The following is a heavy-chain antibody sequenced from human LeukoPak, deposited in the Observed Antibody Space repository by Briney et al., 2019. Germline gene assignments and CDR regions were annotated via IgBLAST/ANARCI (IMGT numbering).Heavy chain of an antibody. D-gene: IGHD2-8*01. Sequence: SETLSLTCTVSGGSISSYYWSWIRQPPGKGLEWIGYIYYSGSTNYNPSLKSRVTISVDTSKNQFSLQLSSVTAADTAVYYCARGYCTNGVCYIGPFDYWGQGTLVTVSS. V-gene: IGHV4-59*01. CDR3: ARGYCTNGVCYIGPFDY. CDR2: IYYSGST. CDR1: GGSISSYY. J-gene: IGHJ4*02.